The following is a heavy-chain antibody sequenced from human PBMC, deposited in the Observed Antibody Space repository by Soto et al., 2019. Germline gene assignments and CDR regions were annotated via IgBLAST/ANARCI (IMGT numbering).Heavy chain of an antibody. J-gene: IGHJ4*02. D-gene: IGHD3-22*01. CDR3: AKDSYYHDTSGYYIFDY. CDR1: GFTVSSNY. Sequence: GGSLRLSCAASGFTVSSNYMSWVRQAPWKGLEWVSVIYSGGSTYYADSVKGRFTISRDNSKNTLYLQMNSLRAEDTAVYYCAKDSYYHDTSGYYIFDYWGQGTLVTVPS. V-gene: IGHV3-66*01. CDR2: IYSGGST.